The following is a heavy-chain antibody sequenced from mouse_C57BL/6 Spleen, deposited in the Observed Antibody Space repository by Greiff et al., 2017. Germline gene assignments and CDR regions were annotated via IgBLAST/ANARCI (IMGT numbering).Heavy chain of an antibody. CDR3: ARPAYYSNYLPYFDV. CDR1: GYSFTDYN. CDR2: INPNYGTT. Sequence: VQLKESGPELVKPGASVKISCKASGYSFTDYNMNWVKQSNGKSLEWIGVINPNYGTTSYNQKFKGKATLTVDQSSSTAYMQLNSLTSEYSAVYYCARPAYYSNYLPYFDVWGTGTTVTVSS. D-gene: IGHD2-5*01. J-gene: IGHJ1*03. V-gene: IGHV1-39*01.